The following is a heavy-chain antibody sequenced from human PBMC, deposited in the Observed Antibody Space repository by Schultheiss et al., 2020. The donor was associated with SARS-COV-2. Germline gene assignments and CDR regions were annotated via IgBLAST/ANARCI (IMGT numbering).Heavy chain of an antibody. CDR2: INPNSGGT. Sequence: ASVKVSCKASGYTFTSFGISWVRQAPGQGLEWMGRINPNSGGTNYAQKFQGRVTMTRDTSISTAYMELSRLRSDDTAVYYCARALRDGYGTNDWGQGTLVTVSS. V-gene: IGHV1-2*06. CDR1: GYTFTSFG. J-gene: IGHJ4*02. CDR3: ARALRDGYGTND. D-gene: IGHD5-24*01.